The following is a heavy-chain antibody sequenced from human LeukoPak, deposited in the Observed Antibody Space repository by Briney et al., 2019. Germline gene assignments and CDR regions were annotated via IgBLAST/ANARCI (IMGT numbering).Heavy chain of an antibody. Sequence: ASVRVSCKASGYTFTSYDINWVRQATGQGLEWMGWMNPNSGNTGCAQKFQGRVAMTRNTSISTAYMELSSLRSEDTAVYYCARGRLWFGIDYWGQGTLVTVSS. CDR2: MNPNSGNT. V-gene: IGHV1-8*01. D-gene: IGHD3-10*01. CDR1: GYTFTSYD. CDR3: ARGRLWFGIDY. J-gene: IGHJ4*02.